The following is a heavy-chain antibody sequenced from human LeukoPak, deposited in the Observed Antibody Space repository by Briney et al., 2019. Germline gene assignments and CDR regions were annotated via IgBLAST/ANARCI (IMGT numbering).Heavy chain of an antibody. V-gene: IGHV3-7*03. CDR2: IKQDGSEK. Sequence: GSLRLSCSASGVTFSSYWMSWVRQAPGKRLEWVANIKQDGSEKYYVDSVKGRFTISRDNTKNSLYLQMNSLRAEDTAVYYCARGFSGYDFSFDSWGQGTLVTVSS. D-gene: IGHD5-12*01. J-gene: IGHJ4*02. CDR1: GVTFSSYW. CDR3: ARGFSGYDFSFDS.